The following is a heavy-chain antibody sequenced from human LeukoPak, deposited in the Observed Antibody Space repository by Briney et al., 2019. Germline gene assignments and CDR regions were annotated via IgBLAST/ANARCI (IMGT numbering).Heavy chain of an antibody. CDR3: AKDGGPSSSGSQFFNY. D-gene: IGHD1-26*01. J-gene: IGHJ4*02. V-gene: IGHV3-23*01. CDR1: GFTFSSYA. Sequence: GGSLRLSCAASGFTFSSYAMSWVRQAPGKGLEWVSAISGSGGSTYYADSVKGRFTISRDNPKNTLYLQMDSLRVEDTAVYYCAKDGGPSSSGSQFFNYWGQGALVTVSS. CDR2: ISGSGGST.